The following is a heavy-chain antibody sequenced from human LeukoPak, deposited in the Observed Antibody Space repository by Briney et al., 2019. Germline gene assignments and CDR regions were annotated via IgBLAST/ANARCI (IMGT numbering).Heavy chain of an antibody. V-gene: IGHV4-59*06. Sequence: PSETLSLTCTVSGGSINNYWWSWIRQPPGKGLEWIGYIYYSGSTYYNPSLKSRVTISVDTSKNQFSLKLSSVTAADTAVYYCARVQAAAGYFDYWGQGTLVTVSS. D-gene: IGHD6-13*01. CDR3: ARVQAAAGYFDY. J-gene: IGHJ4*02. CDR2: IYYSGST. CDR1: GGSINNYW.